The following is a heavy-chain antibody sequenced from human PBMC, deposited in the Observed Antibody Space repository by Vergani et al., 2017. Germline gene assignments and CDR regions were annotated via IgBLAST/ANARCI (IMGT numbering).Heavy chain of an antibody. CDR1: GFSLSSSGVG. J-gene: IGHJ5*02. V-gene: IGHV2-5*01. CDR2: IYWNDDK. Sequence: QITLKESDPTLVKPTQTLTLTCTFSGFSLSSSGVGVGWIRQPPGKALQWLALIYWNDDKRYSPSLKSRLTITKDTSKNQVVLTMTNMDPVDTATYYCAHSSGWGWFDPWGQGTLVTVSS. CDR3: AHSSGWGWFDP. D-gene: IGHD6-19*01.